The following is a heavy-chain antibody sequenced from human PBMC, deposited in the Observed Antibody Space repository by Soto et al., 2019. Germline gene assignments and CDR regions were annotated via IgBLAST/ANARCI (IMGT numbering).Heavy chain of an antibody. CDR2: ISAYNGNT. D-gene: IGHD5-18*01. CDR1: GYTFTSYG. J-gene: IGHJ4*02. V-gene: IGHV1-18*01. Sequence: QVQLVQSGAEVKKPGASVKVSCKASGYTFTSYGISWVRQAPGQGLEWLGWISAYNGNTNYAQKLQGRVNITTDTSRSTAYMELRSLRSDDTAVYYGARSLSLIQLWSFDYWGQGTLVTVSS. CDR3: ARSLSLIQLWSFDY.